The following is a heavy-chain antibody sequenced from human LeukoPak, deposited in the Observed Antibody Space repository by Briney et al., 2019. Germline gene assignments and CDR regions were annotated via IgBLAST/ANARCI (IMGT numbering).Heavy chain of an antibody. CDR1: GYTFTSYG. CDR3: ARDTGVVPAAQPVDY. V-gene: IGHV1-18*01. J-gene: IGHJ4*02. CDR2: ISAYNGNT. Sequence: TSVKVSCKASGYTFTSYGISWVRQAPGQGLEWMGWISAYNGNTNYAQKLQGRVTMTTDTSTSTAYMELRSLRSDDTAVYYCARDTGVVPAAQPVDYWGQGTLVTVSS. D-gene: IGHD2-2*01.